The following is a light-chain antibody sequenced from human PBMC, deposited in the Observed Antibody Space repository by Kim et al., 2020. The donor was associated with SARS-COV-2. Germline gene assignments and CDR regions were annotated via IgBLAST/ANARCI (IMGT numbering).Light chain of an antibody. Sequence: ASVGDRVTFPCRASQRISSWFAWYQQKPVKAPKLLIYDVFRLQSGVPSRFSGSGSGTEFTLTISSLQPDDLATYFCQQYDLYPWTFGQGTKVEIK. V-gene: IGKV1-5*01. CDR3: QQYDLYPWT. J-gene: IGKJ1*01. CDR2: DVF. CDR1: QRISSW.